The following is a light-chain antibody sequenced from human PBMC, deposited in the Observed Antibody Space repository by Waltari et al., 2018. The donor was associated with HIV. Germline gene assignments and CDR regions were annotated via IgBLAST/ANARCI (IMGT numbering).Light chain of an antibody. CDR3: QQYSGSPT. Sequence: EIVLTQSPGPLSLSPGDRATLFCRASPTVSDNYVAWYQQKLGQPPRLLIYGASNRATGVPDRFSGRGSGTDFTLTISRLETEDFALFYCQQYSGSPTFGQGTKVDI. J-gene: IGKJ1*01. CDR2: GAS. CDR1: PTVSDNY. V-gene: IGKV3-20*01.